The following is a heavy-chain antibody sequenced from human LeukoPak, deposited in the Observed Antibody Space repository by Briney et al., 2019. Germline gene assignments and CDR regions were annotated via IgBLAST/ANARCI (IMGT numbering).Heavy chain of an antibody. Sequence: GGSLRLSCAASGFTFSSHWMSWVRQAPGKGLEWVANIKQDGSEKYYVDSVKGRFTISRDNAKNSLYLQMNSLRAEDTAVYYCASRFPPDSWGQGTLVTVSS. CDR1: GFTFSSHW. CDR3: ASRFPPDS. CDR2: IKQDGSEK. J-gene: IGHJ4*02. D-gene: IGHD3-16*01. V-gene: IGHV3-7*01.